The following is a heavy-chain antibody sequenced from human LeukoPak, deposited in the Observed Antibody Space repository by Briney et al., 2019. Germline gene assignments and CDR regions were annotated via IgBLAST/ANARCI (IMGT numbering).Heavy chain of an antibody. CDR2: IIPIFGTA. V-gene: IGHV1-69*13. CDR1: GGTFSSYA. Sequence: AASVKVSCKASGGTFSSYAISWVRQAPGKGREWVGGIIPIFGTANYAQKFQGRVTITADESTSTAYMEQSSLRSEDTAVYYCARHSGWYVFDYWGQGTLVNVSS. CDR3: ARHSGWYVFDY. J-gene: IGHJ4*02. D-gene: IGHD6-19*01.